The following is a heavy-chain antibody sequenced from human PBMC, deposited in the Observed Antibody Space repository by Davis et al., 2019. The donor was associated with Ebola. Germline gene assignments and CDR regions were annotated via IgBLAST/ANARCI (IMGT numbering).Heavy chain of an antibody. CDR2: IYHSGST. V-gene: IGHV4-30-2*01. Sequence: PSETLSLTCAVSGGSISSGGYSWSWIRQPPGKGLEWIGYIYHSGSTYYNPSLKSRVTISVDRSKNQFSLKLSSVTAADTAVYYCARVYYDSSGWGMDVWGQGTTVTVSS. J-gene: IGHJ6*02. CDR1: GGSISSGGYS. CDR3: ARVYYDSSGWGMDV. D-gene: IGHD3-22*01.